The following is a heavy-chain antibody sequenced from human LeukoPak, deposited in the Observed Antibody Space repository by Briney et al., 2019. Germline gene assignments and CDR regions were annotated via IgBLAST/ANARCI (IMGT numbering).Heavy chain of an antibody. J-gene: IGHJ4*02. CDR3: AKELRAYSYGYCFDY. V-gene: IGHV3-23*01. Sequence: PGGSLRLSCAASGFTFSSYAMSWVRQAPGKGLEWVSGISGSASNTYYADSVKGRFTISRDNSKDTLYLQMNSLRAEDTAVYYCAKELRAYSYGYCFDYWGQGTLVTVSS. CDR1: GFTFSSYA. CDR2: ISGSASNT. D-gene: IGHD5-18*01.